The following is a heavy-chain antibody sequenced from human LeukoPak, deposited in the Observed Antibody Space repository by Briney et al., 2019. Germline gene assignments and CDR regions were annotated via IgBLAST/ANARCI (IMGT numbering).Heavy chain of an antibody. CDR2: IDSTGNT. CDR1: GFTFSSYA. CDR3: VRHGHYYYYVDF. Sequence: PGGSLRLSCAASGFTFSSYAMSWVRQAPGKGLEWLGGIDSTGNTYYNPSLKSRVTIHVETSKNQVSLKLTSVTAADTAVYYCVRHGHYYYYVDFWGKGTTVPISS. J-gene: IGHJ6*03. V-gene: IGHV4-39*01.